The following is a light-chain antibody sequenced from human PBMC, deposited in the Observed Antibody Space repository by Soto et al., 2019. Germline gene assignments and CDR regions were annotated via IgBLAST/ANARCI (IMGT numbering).Light chain of an antibody. CDR3: QQYYSTRFT. CDR2: WAS. CDR1: QSVLYSSNNKNY. Sequence: DIVMTQSPDSLAASLGERATINCKSSQSVLYSSNNKNYLAWYQQKPGQPPKLLIYWASTRESGVPDRFSGSGSGTDFTLTISSLQAEDVAVYYCQQYYSTRFTFGPGTKVDIK. V-gene: IGKV4-1*01. J-gene: IGKJ3*01.